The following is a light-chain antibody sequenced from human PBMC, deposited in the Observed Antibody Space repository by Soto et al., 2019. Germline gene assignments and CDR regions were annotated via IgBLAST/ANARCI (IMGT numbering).Light chain of an antibody. CDR1: SSNIGNNY. Sequence: QSVLTKPPSVSAAPGQTVTISCSGSSSNIGNNYVSWYQHLPGTAPKLLIYDNNRRPSGIPDRFSGSKSGTSATLGITGLQTGDEADYYCGTWDSSLSVGVFGGGTKVTVL. CDR2: DNN. V-gene: IGLV1-51*01. J-gene: IGLJ2*01. CDR3: GTWDSSLSVGV.